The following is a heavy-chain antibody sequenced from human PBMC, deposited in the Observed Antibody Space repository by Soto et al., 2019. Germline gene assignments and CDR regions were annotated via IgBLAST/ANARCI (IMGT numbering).Heavy chain of an antibody. J-gene: IGHJ4*02. CDR2: NDSRGVTT. V-gene: IGHV3-23*01. D-gene: IGHD3-16*01. Sequence: GSQRLSSAAATYTGKSHDLSWVGQAPGKGMEWVPTNDSRGVTTHYADYVKGRFTISRDNSRNTLHLQMHDLRADDTALYYGVSWVSAHFDYWGQGTVVTVSS. CDR1: TYTGKSHD. CDR3: VSWVSAHFDY.